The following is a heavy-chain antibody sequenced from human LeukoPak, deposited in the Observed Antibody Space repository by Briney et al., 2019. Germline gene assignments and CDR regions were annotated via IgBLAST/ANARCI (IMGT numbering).Heavy chain of an antibody. CDR1: GFTVSSNY. V-gene: IGHV3-66*01. D-gene: IGHD6-13*01. J-gene: IGHJ4*02. Sequence: GGSLRLSCAASGFTVSSNYMSWVRQAPGKGLEWVSVIYSGGSTYYADSVKGRSTISRDNSKNTLYLQMNSLRAEDTAVYYCARIGTLAAEVDYWGQGTLVTVSS. CDR3: ARIGTLAAEVDY. CDR2: IYSGGST.